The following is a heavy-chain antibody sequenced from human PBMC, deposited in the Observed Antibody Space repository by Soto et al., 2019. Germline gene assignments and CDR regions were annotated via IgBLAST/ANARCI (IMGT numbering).Heavy chain of an antibody. J-gene: IGHJ3*02. CDR2: IKSKTDGGTT. CDR1: GFTFSNAW. V-gene: IGHV3-15*07. D-gene: IGHD3-22*01. CDR3: TTLSHPMIVVVTATDAFDI. Sequence: SLRLSCAASGFTFSNAWMNWVRQAPGKGLEWVGRIKSKTDGGTTDYAAPVKGRFTISRDDSKNTLYLQMNSLKTEDTAVYYCTTLSHPMIVVVTATDAFDIWGQGTMVTVSS.